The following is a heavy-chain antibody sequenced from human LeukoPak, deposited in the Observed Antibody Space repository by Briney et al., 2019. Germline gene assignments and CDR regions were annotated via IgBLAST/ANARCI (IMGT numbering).Heavy chain of an antibody. CDR3: ARDQRCSSTSCPDGLWFDP. Sequence: SVKVSCMASGGSFSSYAISWVRQAPGQGLEWLGGIIPIFGTANYAQKCQGRVTITADESTSTAYMELSSLRSEDTAVYYCARDQRCSSTSCPDGLWFDPWGQGTLVTVSS. CDR2: IIPIFGTA. J-gene: IGHJ5*02. V-gene: IGHV1-69*13. CDR1: GGSFSSYA. D-gene: IGHD2-2*01.